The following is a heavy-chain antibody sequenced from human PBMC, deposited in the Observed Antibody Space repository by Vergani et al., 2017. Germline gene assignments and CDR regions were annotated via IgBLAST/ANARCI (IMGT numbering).Heavy chain of an antibody. Sequence: QVQLVQSGAEVKKPGSSVKVSCKASGYTFTSYAMHWVRQAPGQRLEWMGWINAGNGNTKYSQKFQGRVTITRDTSASTAYMELSSLRSEDTAVYYCARGGLRWFGEVLGPDYWGQGTLVTVSS. CDR2: INAGNGNT. D-gene: IGHD3-10*01. J-gene: IGHJ4*02. V-gene: IGHV1-3*01. CDR3: ARGGLRWFGEVLGPDY. CDR1: GYTFTSYA.